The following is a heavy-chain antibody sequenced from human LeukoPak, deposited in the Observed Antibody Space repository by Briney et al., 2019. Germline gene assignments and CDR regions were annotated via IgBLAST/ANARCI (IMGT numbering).Heavy chain of an antibody. CDR1: GFTFSSYE. D-gene: IGHD5-12*01. J-gene: IGHJ4*02. V-gene: IGHV3-48*03. CDR3: ARSAAAGRIVATFDY. CDR2: ISSSGSTI. Sequence: GGSLRLSCAAAGFTFSSYEMNWVRQAPGKGLEWVSYISSSGSTIYYADSVKGRFTISRDKSKNTLYLQMNSLRGEDTAVYYCARSAAAGRIVATFDYWGQGTLVTVSS.